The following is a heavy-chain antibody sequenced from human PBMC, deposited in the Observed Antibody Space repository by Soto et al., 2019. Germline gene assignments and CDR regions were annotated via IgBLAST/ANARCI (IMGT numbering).Heavy chain of an antibody. J-gene: IGHJ4*02. CDR2: ISGSGGST. Sequence: GGSLRLSCAASGFTFSSYAMSWVRQAPGKGLEWVSAISGSGGSTYYADSVKGRFTISRDNSKNSLYLQMNSLRAEDTAVYYCARAKYSIAASGTPGSRGQGTRVTVSS. CDR3: ARAKYSIAASGTPGS. V-gene: IGHV3-23*01. CDR1: GFTFSSYA. D-gene: IGHD6-13*01.